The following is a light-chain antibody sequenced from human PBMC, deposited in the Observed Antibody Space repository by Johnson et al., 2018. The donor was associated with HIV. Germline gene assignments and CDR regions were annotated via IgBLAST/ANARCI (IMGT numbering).Light chain of an antibody. J-gene: IGLJ1*01. CDR2: DNN. V-gene: IGLV1-51*01. CDR1: SSNIGNNY. Sequence: QSVLTQPPSVSAAPGQKVTISCSGSSSNIGNNYVSWYQQLPGTAPKLLIYDNNKRPSGIPDRFSGSKSGTSATLGITGLQTGDAADYYCGTWDSSLRVGFFGNGTKVTVL. CDR3: GTWDSSLRVGF.